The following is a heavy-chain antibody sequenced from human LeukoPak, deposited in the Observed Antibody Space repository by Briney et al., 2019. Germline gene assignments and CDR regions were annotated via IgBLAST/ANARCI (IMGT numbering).Heavy chain of an antibody. CDR1: GDSASSNSAA. V-gene: IGHV6-1*01. J-gene: IGHJ4*02. Sequence: SQTLSLTCAISGDSASSNSAAWNWIRQSPSRGLEWLGRTYYRSKGYNDYAVSVKSRITINPDTSKNQFSLQLSSVTPEDTAVYYCARDLTGWAVTRGFDYWGQGTLVTVSS. D-gene: IGHD3-9*01. CDR3: ARDLTGWAVTRGFDY. CDR2: TYYRSKGYN.